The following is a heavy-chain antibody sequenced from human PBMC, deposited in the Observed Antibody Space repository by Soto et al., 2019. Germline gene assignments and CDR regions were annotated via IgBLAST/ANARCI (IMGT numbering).Heavy chain of an antibody. CDR3: ASARTPYYYDSSGYLVPDAFDI. Sequence: TSVKLSCKASGYALTSYYMHWVRQAPGQGLEWMGIINPSGGSTSYAQKFQGRVTMTRDTSTSTVYMELSSLRSEDTAVYYCASARTPYYYDSSGYLVPDAFDIWGQGTMVTVSS. D-gene: IGHD3-22*01. V-gene: IGHV1-46*01. CDR1: GYALTSYY. J-gene: IGHJ3*02. CDR2: INPSGGST.